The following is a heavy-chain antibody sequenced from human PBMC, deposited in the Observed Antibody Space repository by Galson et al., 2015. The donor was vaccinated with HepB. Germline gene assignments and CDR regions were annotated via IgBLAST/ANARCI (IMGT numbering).Heavy chain of an antibody. CDR3: ARDIIRVAGLNGMDV. CDR1: GFTFSSYA. Sequence: SLRLSCAASGFTFSSYAMHWVRQAPGKGLEWVAVITYDGSNKYYADYVKGRFTITRDNSKNTLYLQMNSLRAEDTAVYYCARDIIRVAGLNGMDVWGQGTTVTVSS. D-gene: IGHD6-19*01. J-gene: IGHJ6*02. CDR2: ITYDGSNK. V-gene: IGHV3-30*04.